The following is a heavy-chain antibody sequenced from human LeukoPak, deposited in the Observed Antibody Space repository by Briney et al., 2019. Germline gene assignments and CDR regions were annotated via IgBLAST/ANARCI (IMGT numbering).Heavy chain of an antibody. V-gene: IGHV4-59*08. CDR1: GGSISSYY. CDR3: ARLCRWSDSSGNDY. Sequence: SETLSLTCTVSGGSISSYYWSWIRQPPGKGLEWIGYIYYSGSTNYNPSLKSRATISVDTSKNQFSLKLSSVTAADTAVYYCARLCRWSDSSGNDYWGQGTLVTVSS. J-gene: IGHJ4*02. CDR2: IYYSGST. D-gene: IGHD3-22*01.